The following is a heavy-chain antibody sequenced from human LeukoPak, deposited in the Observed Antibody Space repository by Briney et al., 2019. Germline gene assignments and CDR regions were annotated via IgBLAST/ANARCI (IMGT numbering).Heavy chain of an antibody. CDR3: AREYDSRARFDS. CDR2: IGYSGSPI. J-gene: IGHJ4*02. CDR1: GDSFISHT. V-gene: IGHV3-48*01. D-gene: IGHD4-11*01. Sequence: GGSLRLSCAGSGDSFISHTMIWVRQAPGKGLEWISYIGYSGSPIYYADSVKGRFGISRDDAKTSLYLHMNSLGAEDTAFYYCAREYDSRARFDSWGQGILVTVSS.